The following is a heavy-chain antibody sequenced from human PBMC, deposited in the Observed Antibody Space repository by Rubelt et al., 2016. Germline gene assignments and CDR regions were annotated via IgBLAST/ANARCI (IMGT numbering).Heavy chain of an antibody. CDR2: INHSGGGA. Sequence: QVQLVQSGAEVKKPGASVEVYCKASGYTFTSYYMHWVRQAPGQGLEWKGIINHSGGGARDAQKYKGRITINRETATSTVYMELRSLRSEDTAVYYCARGRTPKYGMDVWGQGTTVTVSS. V-gene: IGHV1-46*01. CDR3: ARGRTPKYGMDV. CDR1: GYTFTSYY. D-gene: IGHD2-2*01. J-gene: IGHJ6*02.